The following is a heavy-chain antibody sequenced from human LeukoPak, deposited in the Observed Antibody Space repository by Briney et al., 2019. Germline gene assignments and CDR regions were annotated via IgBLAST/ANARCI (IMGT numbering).Heavy chain of an antibody. V-gene: IGHV1-8*03. Sequence: ASVKVSCKASGYTFTSYDINWVRQATGQGLEWMGWMNPNSGNTGYAQKFQGRVTITRNTSISTAYLQWSSLKASDTAMYYCARPAYYDSSGYYGDAFDIWGQGTMVTVSS. D-gene: IGHD3-22*01. CDR1: GYTFTSYD. J-gene: IGHJ3*02. CDR2: MNPNSGNT. CDR3: ARPAYYDSSGYYGDAFDI.